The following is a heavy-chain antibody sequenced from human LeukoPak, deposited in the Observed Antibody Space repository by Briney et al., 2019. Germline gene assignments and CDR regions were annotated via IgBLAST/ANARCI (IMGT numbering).Heavy chain of an antibody. J-gene: IGHJ3*02. CDR2: IYHSGST. CDR3: ARDRRYSGSYGAFDI. Sequence: PSETLSLTCNVSGGSISGYYWSWIRQPPGKGLEWIGYIYHSGSTYYNPSLKSRVTISVDRSKNQFSLKLSSVTAADTAVYYCARDRRYSGSYGAFDIWGQGTMVTVSS. D-gene: IGHD1-26*01. CDR1: GGSISGYY. V-gene: IGHV4-59*12.